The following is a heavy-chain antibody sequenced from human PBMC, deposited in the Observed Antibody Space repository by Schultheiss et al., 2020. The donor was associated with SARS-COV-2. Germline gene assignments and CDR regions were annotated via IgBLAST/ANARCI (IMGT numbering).Heavy chain of an antibody. V-gene: IGHV3-48*01. CDR3: ARDHVLRFLEWRKGWFDP. CDR1: GFTFSSYS. Sequence: GGSLRLSCAASGFTFSSYSMNWVRQAPGKGLEWVSYISSSSSTIYYADSVKGRFTISRDNSKNTLYLQMNSLRAEDTAVYYCARDHVLRFLEWRKGWFDPWGQGTLVTVSS. CDR2: ISSSSSTI. D-gene: IGHD3-3*01. J-gene: IGHJ5*02.